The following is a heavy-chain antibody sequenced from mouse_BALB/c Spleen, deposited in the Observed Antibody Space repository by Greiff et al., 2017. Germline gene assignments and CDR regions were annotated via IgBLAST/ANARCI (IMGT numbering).Heavy chain of an antibody. V-gene: IGHV2-9*02. J-gene: IGHJ1*01. CDR3: ARPPYYGNSYWYFDV. CDR1: GFSLTSYG. CDR2: IWAGGST. D-gene: IGHD2-1*01. Sequence: VQLVESGPGLVAPSQSLSITCTVSGFSLTSYGVHWVRQPPGKGLEWLGVIWAGGSTNYNSALMSRLSISKDNSKSQVFLKMNSLQTDDTAMYYCARPPYYGNSYWYFDVWGAGTTVTVSS.